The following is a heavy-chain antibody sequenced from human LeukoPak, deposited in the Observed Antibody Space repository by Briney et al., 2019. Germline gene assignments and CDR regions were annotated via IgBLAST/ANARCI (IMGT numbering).Heavy chain of an antibody. Sequence: GGSLTPACAVSGFTFASISTGCVRQAPGKGLEWVSAISGSGGRTYYADSVKGRFTISRDNSKNTLYLQMNSLRAEDTAVYYCAKANWCGDYIVEYVGQGKGVTVSS. CDR2: ISGSGGRT. D-gene: IGHD2-8*02. V-gene: IGHV3-23*01. CDR3: AKANWCGDYIVEY. J-gene: IGHJ4*02. CDR1: GFTFASIS.